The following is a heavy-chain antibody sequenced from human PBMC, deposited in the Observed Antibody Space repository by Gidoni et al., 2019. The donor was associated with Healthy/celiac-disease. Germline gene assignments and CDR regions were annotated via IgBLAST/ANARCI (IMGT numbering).Heavy chain of an antibody. Sequence: SPSFQGHVTISADKSISTAYLQWSSLKASDTAMYYCARQGIVVVPAAPDYWGQGTLVTVSS. CDR3: ARQGIVVVPAAPDY. D-gene: IGHD2-2*01. V-gene: IGHV5-10-1*01. J-gene: IGHJ4*02.